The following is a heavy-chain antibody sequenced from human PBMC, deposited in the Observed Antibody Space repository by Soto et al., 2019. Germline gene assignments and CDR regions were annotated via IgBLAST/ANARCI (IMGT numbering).Heavy chain of an antibody. CDR2: ISYDGSNK. CDR3: AYYVRGGDSDY. CDR1: GFTFSSYG. Sequence: QVQLVESGGGVVQPGRSLRLSCAASGFTFSSYGMHWVRQAPGKGLEWVAVISYDGSNKYYADSVKGRFTISRDNSKNTLYLQMNSLRAEDTAVYYSAYYVRGGDSDYWGQGTLVTVSS. D-gene: IGHD3-22*01. V-gene: IGHV3-30*03. J-gene: IGHJ4*02.